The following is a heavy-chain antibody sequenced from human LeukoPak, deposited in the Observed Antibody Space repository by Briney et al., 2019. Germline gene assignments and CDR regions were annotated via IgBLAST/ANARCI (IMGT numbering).Heavy chain of an antibody. CDR1: GFTFSSYS. J-gene: IGHJ3*02. V-gene: IGHV3-21*01. CDR3: ASSTPGTRDAFDI. D-gene: IGHD6-13*01. Sequence: GGSLRLSCAASGFTFSSYSMNWVRQAPGKGLEWVSSISSSSSYIYYADSVKGRFTISRDNAKTSLYLQMNSLRAEDTAVYYCASSTPGTRDAFDIWGQGTMVTVSS. CDR2: ISSSSSYI.